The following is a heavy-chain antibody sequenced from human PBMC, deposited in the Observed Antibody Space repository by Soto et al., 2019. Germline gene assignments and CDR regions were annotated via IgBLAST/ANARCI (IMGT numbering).Heavy chain of an antibody. D-gene: IGHD6-6*01. CDR2: IYYSGST. CDR3: ARERAGVAARIPLNWFDP. CDR1: GGSISSGGYY. V-gene: IGHV4-31*03. Sequence: PSETLSLTCTVSGGSISSGGYYWSWIRQHPGKGLEWIGYIYYSGSTYYNPSLKSRVTISVDTSKNQFPLKLSSVTAADTAVYYCARERAGVAARIPLNWFDPWGQGTLVTVSS. J-gene: IGHJ5*02.